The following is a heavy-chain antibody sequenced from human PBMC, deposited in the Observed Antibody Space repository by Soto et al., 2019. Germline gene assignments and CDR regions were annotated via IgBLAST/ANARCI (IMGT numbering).Heavy chain of an antibody. Sequence: PSDTLSLTFALSGWSFCDYYWSWLRQPPRSGLEWIGEINHSGSTNYNPSLKSRVTISVDTSKNQFSLKLSSVTAADTAVYYCARDLLRAARPTDYYYYYGMDVWGQGTTVS. V-gene: IGHV4-34*01. CDR3: ARDLLRAARPTDYYYYYGMDV. D-gene: IGHD6-6*01. J-gene: IGHJ6*02. CDR1: GWSFCDYY. CDR2: INHSGST.